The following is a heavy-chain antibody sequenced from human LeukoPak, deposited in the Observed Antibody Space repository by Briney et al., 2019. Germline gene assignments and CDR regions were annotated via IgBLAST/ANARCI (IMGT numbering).Heavy chain of an antibody. J-gene: IGHJ6*02. CDR3: ARAGVGYCSSTSCYTEYYYYGMDV. CDR1: GGTFSSYA. CDR2: IIPIFGTA. V-gene: IGHV1-69*01. D-gene: IGHD2-2*02. Sequence: SVKVSCKASGGTFSSYAISWVRQAPGQGLEWMGGIIPIFGTANYAQKFQGRVTITADESTSTAYMELSSLRSEDTAVYYCARAGVGYCSSTSCYTEYYYYGMDVWGQGTTVTVSS.